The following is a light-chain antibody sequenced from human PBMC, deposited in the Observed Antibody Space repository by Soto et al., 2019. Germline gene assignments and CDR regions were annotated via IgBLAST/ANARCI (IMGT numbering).Light chain of an antibody. V-gene: IGKV3-11*01. Sequence: IVLTQSPATLSLSPWERATLSCRASQSVSSYLAWYQHKPGQAPRLLIYDASNRATGIPVRFSGSGSGTDFTLTISSLEPEDFAVYYCQQRSKWPLITFGQGTRLEIK. CDR2: DAS. CDR3: QQRSKWPLIT. J-gene: IGKJ5*01. CDR1: QSVSSY.